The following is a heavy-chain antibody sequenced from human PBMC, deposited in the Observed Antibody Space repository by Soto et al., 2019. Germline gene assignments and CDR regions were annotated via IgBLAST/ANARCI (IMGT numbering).Heavy chain of an antibody. CDR2: IYSSGST. V-gene: IGHV4-4*07. D-gene: IGHD3-10*01. CDR1: GGSISGYY. CDR3: GSGSCYYVDF. J-gene: IGHJ4*01. Sequence: QVQLQESGPGLVKPSETLSLSCTVSGGSISGYYWSWIRQPAGKGLEYIGRIYSSGSTNYHPSLKSRLTMSVDTSKNSFSLKLSSVTASGTAVYYCGSGSCYYVDFWGQGTLVTVSS.